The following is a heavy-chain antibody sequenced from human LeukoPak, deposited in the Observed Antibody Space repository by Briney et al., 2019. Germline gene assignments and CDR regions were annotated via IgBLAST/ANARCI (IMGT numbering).Heavy chain of an antibody. CDR1: GFTFSDSA. D-gene: IGHD1-26*01. J-gene: IGHJ5*02. CDR2: MDKKFNGFVT. CDR3: TRDSGTYNWLDP. Sequence: PGVSLKLSCAASGFTFSDSAIHWVRQASGKGLESIGLMDKKFNGFVTAYAASVRGRFTISRDDSQNTAYLQMDSLKTEDTALYYCTRDSGTYNWLDPWGQGTLVTVSS. V-gene: IGHV3-73*01.